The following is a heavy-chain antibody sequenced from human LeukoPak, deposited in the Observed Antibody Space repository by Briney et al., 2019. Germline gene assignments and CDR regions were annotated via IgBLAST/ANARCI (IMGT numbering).Heavy chain of an antibody. CDR2: IYYSGIT. CDR3: ARALRWFGEFPPHYMDV. J-gene: IGHJ6*03. Sequence: PSETLSLTCTVSGRSISSYYWSWIRQPPGKGLEWIGYIYYSGITNYNPSLKSRVTISVDTSKNQFSLKLSSVTAADTAVYYCARALRWFGEFPPHYMDVWGKGTTVTVSS. D-gene: IGHD3-10*01. CDR1: GRSISSYY. V-gene: IGHV4-59*01.